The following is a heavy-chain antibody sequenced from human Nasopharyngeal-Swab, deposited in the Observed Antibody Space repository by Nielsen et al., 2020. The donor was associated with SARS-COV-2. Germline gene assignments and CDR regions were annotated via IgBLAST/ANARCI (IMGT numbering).Heavy chain of an antibody. CDR2: ISSSSSYI. V-gene: IGHV3-21*01. D-gene: IGHD6-13*01. J-gene: IGHJ6*02. Sequence: GESPKISCAASGFTFSSYSMNWVRQAPGKGLEWVSSISSSSSYIYYADSVKGRFTISRDNAKNSLYLQMNSLRAEDTAVYYCARTIAAAGPYGMDVWGQGTTVTVSS. CDR3: ARTIAAAGPYGMDV. CDR1: GFTFSSYS.